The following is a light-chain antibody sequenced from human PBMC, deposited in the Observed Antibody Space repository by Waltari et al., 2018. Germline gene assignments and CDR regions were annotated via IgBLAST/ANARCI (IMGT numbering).Light chain of an antibody. CDR2: RND. CDR1: SSTIGSNI. V-gene: IGLV1-44*01. Sequence: QSVLTQPPSASGAPGQRVTISCSGTSSTIGSNIVNWYQQVPGTTPNRLIYRNDQRPSGVPDRFSGSKSGTSASLAISGLRSDDEADYFCASWDDSLNGRWEFGGGTKVTVI. J-gene: IGLJ2*01. CDR3: ASWDDSLNGRWE.